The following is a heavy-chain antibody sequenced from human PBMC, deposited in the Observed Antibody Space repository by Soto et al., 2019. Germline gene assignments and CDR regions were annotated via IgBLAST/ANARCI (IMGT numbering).Heavy chain of an antibody. D-gene: IGHD6-19*01. Sequence: GGPLRLSSIVSEFTFICSFMGWVGQAPGKGLEWVANINQDGSGTYYVDSVKGRFTISRDNAKNSLCLQMNSLRAEDTAVYYCARYFRGSGRYFFDHWGQGTLVTVSS. CDR3: ARYFRGSGRYFFDH. CDR1: EFTFICSF. CDR2: INQDGSGT. V-gene: IGHV3-7*03. J-gene: IGHJ4*02.